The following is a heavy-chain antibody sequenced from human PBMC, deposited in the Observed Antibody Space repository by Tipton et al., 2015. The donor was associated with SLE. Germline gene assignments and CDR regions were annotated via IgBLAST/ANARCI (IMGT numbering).Heavy chain of an antibody. CDR3: ARDSSGGYNWFDP. J-gene: IGHJ5*02. CDR1: GGSTSSHY. CDR2: VYHDGST. D-gene: IGHD3-22*01. Sequence: TLSLTCTVSGGSTSSHYWSWIRQPPGKGLEWIGYVYHDGSTDYNPSLKSRVTISVDTSKNQFSLKLSSVTAADTAVYYCARDSSGGYNWFDPWGQGTLVTVSS. V-gene: IGHV4-59*11.